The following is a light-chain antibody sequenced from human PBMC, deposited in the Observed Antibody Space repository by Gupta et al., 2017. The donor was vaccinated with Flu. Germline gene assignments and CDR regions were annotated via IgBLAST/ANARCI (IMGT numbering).Light chain of an antibody. CDR1: SNIVGNQG. Sequence: GLTQPPSVSKGLRQTATLTCTGNSNIVGNQGAAWLQQHQGHPPKLLSYRNNNRPSGISERFSASKSGNTASLTITGLQPEDEADYYCSALDSSLSAWVFGGGTKLTVL. V-gene: IGLV10-54*02. J-gene: IGLJ3*02. CDR2: RNN. CDR3: SALDSSLSAWV.